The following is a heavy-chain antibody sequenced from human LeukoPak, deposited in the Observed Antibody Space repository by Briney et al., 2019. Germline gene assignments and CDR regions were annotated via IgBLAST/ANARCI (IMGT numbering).Heavy chain of an antibody. CDR2: IYYSGST. CDR3: AIGLGYCSSTSCYVYFDY. V-gene: IGHV4-39*07. D-gene: IGHD2-2*01. CDR1: GGSISSSSYY. J-gene: IGHJ4*02. Sequence: SETLSLTCTVSGGSISSSSYYWGWIRQPPGKGLEWIGSIYYSGSTCYNPSLKSRVTISVDTSKNQFSLKLSSVTAADTAVYYCAIGLGYCSSTSCYVYFDYWGQGTLVTVSS.